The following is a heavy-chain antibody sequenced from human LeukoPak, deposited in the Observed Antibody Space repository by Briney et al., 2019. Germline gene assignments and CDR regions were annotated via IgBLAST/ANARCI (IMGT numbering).Heavy chain of an antibody. Sequence: GGSLRLSCAASGFTFSSYAMSWVRQAPGKGLEWVSAISGSGGSTYYADSVKDRFTISRDNSRNRLYVQVNSLRAEDTAVYYCAKESLDTEQRNYNYYGLDVWGQGTTVTVSS. D-gene: IGHD1-1*01. J-gene: IGHJ6*02. CDR3: AKESLDTEQRNYNYYGLDV. CDR2: ISGSGGST. V-gene: IGHV3-23*01. CDR1: GFTFSSYA.